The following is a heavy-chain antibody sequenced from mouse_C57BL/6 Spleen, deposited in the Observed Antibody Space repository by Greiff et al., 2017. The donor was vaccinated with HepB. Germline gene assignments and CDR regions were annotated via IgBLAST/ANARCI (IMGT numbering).Heavy chain of an antibody. Sequence: QVQLQQSGAELVMPGASVKLSCKASGYTFTSYWMHWVKQRPGQGLEWIGEIDPSDSYTNYNQKFKGKSTLTVDKSSSTAYMQLSSLTSEDSAVYYCARSWEGVFAYWGQGTLVTVSA. V-gene: IGHV1-69*01. D-gene: IGHD4-1*01. CDR2: IDPSDSYT. CDR3: ARSWEGVFAY. CDR1: GYTFTSYW. J-gene: IGHJ3*01.